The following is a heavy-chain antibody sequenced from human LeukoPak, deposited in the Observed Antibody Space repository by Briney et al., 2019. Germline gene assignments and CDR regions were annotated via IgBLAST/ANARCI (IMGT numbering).Heavy chain of an antibody. D-gene: IGHD1-20*01. CDR1: GYTFTSYG. V-gene: IGHV1-18*01. CDR3: ARDGVITGTSEAFDY. Sequence: GASVKVSCKASGYTFTSYGISWVRQAPGQGLEWMGWISAYNGNTNYAQKLQGRVTMTTDTSTSTAYMELRSLRSDDTAVYYCARDGVITGTSEAFDYWGQGTLVTVSS. CDR2: ISAYNGNT. J-gene: IGHJ4*02.